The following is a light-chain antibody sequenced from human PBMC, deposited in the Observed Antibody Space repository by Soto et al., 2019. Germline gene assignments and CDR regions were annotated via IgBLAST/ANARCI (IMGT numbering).Light chain of an antibody. V-gene: IGKV3-20*01. CDR2: DAT. CDR3: QQYGSSPWT. CDR1: QSVRSSY. J-gene: IGKJ1*01. Sequence: EIVLTQSPGTLSLSPGERATLSCRASQSVRSSYLAWYQQNPGQPPRLLIYDATNRATGIPDRFSGSGSGTDFTLTISRLDPEDFAVYYCQQYGSSPWTFGQGTKVEIK.